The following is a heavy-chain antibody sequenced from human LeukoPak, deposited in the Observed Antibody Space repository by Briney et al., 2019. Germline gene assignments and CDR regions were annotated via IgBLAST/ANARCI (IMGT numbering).Heavy chain of an antibody. V-gene: IGHV4-39*07. CDR3: ARGVGPTTAQSTFDY. CDR1: NGSISSSGYF. CDR2: IYYSGST. Sequence: SETLSLTCTGSNGSISSSGYFWGWIRQPPGKGLEWIGNIYYSGSTYYSPSLKSRVTLSVDTSNNQFSLKLTSVTAADTAVYYCARGVGPTTAQSTFDYWGQGALVTVSS. J-gene: IGHJ4*02. D-gene: IGHD1-26*01.